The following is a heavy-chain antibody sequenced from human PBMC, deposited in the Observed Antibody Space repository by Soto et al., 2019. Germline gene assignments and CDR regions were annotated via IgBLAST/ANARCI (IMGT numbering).Heavy chain of an antibody. J-gene: IGHJ6*02. D-gene: IGHD2-21*01. Sequence: QVQLVQSGAEVKKPGSSVKVSCKASGGTFRSYAISWVRQAPGQGLEWMGGIIPIFGTANYAQKFQGRVTITADESTSTAYMEMSSLRSEDTAGYSCAHSTGYRRSCGSVYYYGMDVWGQGTTVTVSS. CDR2: IIPIFGTA. CDR3: AHSTGYRRSCGSVYYYGMDV. V-gene: IGHV1-69*01. CDR1: GGTFRSYA.